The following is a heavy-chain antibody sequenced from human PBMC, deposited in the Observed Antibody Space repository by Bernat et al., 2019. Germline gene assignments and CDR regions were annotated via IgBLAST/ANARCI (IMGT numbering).Heavy chain of an antibody. CDR1: GGSISSGGYS. V-gene: IGHV4-30-2*01. CDR2: IYHSGST. CDR3: ARDYCTNGVCYGGFDY. Sequence: QLRLQESGSGLVKPSQTLSLTCAVSGGSISSGGYSWSWIRQPPGKGLEWIGYIYHSGSTYYNPSLKSRVTISVDRSKNQFSLKLSSVTAADTAVYYCARDYCTNGVCYGGFDYWGQGTLVTVSS. D-gene: IGHD2-8*01. J-gene: IGHJ4*02.